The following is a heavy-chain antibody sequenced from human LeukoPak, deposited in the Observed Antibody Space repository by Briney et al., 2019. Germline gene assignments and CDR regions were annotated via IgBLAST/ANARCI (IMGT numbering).Heavy chain of an antibody. CDR2: LTGSGGNT. CDR1: GFTFSNYA. Sequence: GGSLRISCAASGFTFSNYAMSWVRQAPGKGLERVSGLTGSGGNTYYADSVKGRFTISRDNSKNTLYLQMSSLRAEDTAVYYCAKSNFYCTTATCHTWAFDYWGQGTLVTVSS. D-gene: IGHD2-2*01. V-gene: IGHV3-23*01. CDR3: AKSNFYCTTATCHTWAFDY. J-gene: IGHJ4*02.